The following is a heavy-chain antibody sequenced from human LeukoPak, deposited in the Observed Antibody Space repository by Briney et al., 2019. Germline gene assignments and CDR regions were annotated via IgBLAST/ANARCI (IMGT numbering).Heavy chain of an antibody. J-gene: IGHJ4*02. CDR1: GYTFTGYY. CDR3: ARVSRIEMATMNGY. D-gene: IGHD5-24*01. V-gene: IGHV1-46*01. Sequence: GASVKVSCKASGYTFTGYYMHWVRPAPGEGLEWMGIINPSGGSTSYAQKFQGRVTMTRDMSTSTVYMELSSLRSEDTAVYYCARVSRIEMATMNGYWGQGTLVTVSS. CDR2: INPSGGST.